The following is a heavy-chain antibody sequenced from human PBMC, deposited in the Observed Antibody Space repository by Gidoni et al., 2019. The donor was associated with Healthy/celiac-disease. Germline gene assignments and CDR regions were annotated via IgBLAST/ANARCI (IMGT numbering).Heavy chain of an antibody. J-gene: IGHJ6*02. CDR1: GGSFSGYY. CDR2: INHRGST. CDR3: ARGSGYYYYYGMDV. Sequence: QVQLQQWGAGLLKPSETRSLTCAVYGGSFSGYYWSWIRQPPGKGLEWIGEINHRGSTNYNPSLKSRVTISVDTSKNQFSLKLSSVTAADTAGYYCARGSGYYYYYGMDVWGQGTTVTVSS. D-gene: IGHD5-12*01. V-gene: IGHV4-34*01.